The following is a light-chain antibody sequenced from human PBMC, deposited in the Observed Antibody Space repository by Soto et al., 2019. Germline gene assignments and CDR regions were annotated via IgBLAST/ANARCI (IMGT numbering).Light chain of an antibody. Sequence: QSALTQPASVSGSPGQSITISCTGTSSDVGGYNYVSWYQQHSGKAPTVMIYEVTNRPSGVSNRFSGSKSGNTASLTISGLQDEDEADYYCQSYDSSLSDSGVFGGGTKLTVL. CDR3: QSYDSSLSDSGV. CDR2: EVT. V-gene: IGLV2-14*01. J-gene: IGLJ3*02. CDR1: SSDVGGYNY.